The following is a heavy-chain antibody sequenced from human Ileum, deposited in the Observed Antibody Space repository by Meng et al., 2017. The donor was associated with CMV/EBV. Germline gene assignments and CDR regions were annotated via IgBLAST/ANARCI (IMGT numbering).Heavy chain of an antibody. V-gene: IGHV3-7*01. CDR2: INDDGSDK. J-gene: IGHJ4*02. Sequence: GESLKISCAASGLTISRFWMRWVRQAPGKGLEWVAGINDDGSDKYYADSVKGRFTISRDIAKNSLYLQMNSLRAEDTAVYYCAREPLINGDGRGDYCGQGTLVTVSS. D-gene: IGHD7-27*01. CDR3: AREPLINGDGRGDY. CDR1: GLTISRFW.